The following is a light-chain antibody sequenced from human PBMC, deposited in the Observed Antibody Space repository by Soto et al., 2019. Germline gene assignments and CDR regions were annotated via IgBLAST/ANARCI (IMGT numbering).Light chain of an antibody. CDR3: QQYNSYSWT. Sequence: DIQMTQSPSTLSASVGDRVTITCRASQSISSWLAWYQQKPGKAPKVLIYKASSLESGAPSRFGGSGSGTEFSLTISSLQPDDFATYYCQQYNSYSWTFGQGNKVDIK. V-gene: IGKV1-5*03. J-gene: IGKJ1*01. CDR2: KAS. CDR1: QSISSW.